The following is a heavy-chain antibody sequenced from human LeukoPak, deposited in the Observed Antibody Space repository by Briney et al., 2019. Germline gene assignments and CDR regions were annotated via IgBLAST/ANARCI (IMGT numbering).Heavy chain of an antibody. D-gene: IGHD3-10*01. CDR1: GFTFSSFG. J-gene: IGHJ4*02. CDR2: IGSTGGST. Sequence: PGGSLRLSCAASGFTFSSFGMSWVRQAPGKGLEWVSAIGSTGGSTYYADSVRGRFSISRDNSKNTMYLQMNSLRVEDTAVYYCVKLSPSGSGSYSGYWGQGTLVIVSS. CDR3: VKLSPSGSGSYSGY. V-gene: IGHV3-23*01.